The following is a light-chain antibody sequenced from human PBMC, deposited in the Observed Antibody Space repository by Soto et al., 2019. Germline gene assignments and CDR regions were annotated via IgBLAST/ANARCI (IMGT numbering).Light chain of an antibody. V-gene: IGKV1-39*01. CDR3: QQSYSTPYT. J-gene: IGKJ2*01. Sequence: DIQMTQSPSSLSASVGDRVTITCRASQSISSYLNWYQQKPGKAPKLLIYAASSVQSGVPSRFSGSGSGTDFTLTISSLQPEDFATYYCQQSYSTPYTFGQGTKVDIK. CDR2: AAS. CDR1: QSISSY.